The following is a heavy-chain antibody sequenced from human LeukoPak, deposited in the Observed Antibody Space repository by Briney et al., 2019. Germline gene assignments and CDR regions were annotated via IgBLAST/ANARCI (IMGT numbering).Heavy chain of an antibody. CDR1: GYTFTSYA. CDR2: INAGNGNT. CDR3: ARSRRELPVNWFDP. J-gene: IGHJ5*02. Sequence: EASVKVCCKASGYTFTSYAMHWVRQAPGQRLEWMGWINAGNGNTKYSQKFQGRVTITRDTSASTAYMELSSLRSEDTAVYYCARSRRELPVNWFDPWGQGTLVTVSS. D-gene: IGHD3-10*01. V-gene: IGHV1-3*01.